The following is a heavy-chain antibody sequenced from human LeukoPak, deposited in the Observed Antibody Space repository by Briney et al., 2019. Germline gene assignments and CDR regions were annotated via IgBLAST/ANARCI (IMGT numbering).Heavy chain of an antibody. V-gene: IGHV3-30*02. D-gene: IGHD2-15*01. CDR2: IRYDGSNK. CDR3: AKSFGYCSGGSCYYMDV. Sequence: GGSLRLSCAASGFTFSSYGMHWVRQAPGKGLEWVAFIRYDGSNKYYADSVKGRFTISRDNSKNTLYLQMNSLRAEDTAVYYCAKSFGYCSGGSCYYMDVWGKGTTATISS. CDR1: GFTFSSYG. J-gene: IGHJ6*03.